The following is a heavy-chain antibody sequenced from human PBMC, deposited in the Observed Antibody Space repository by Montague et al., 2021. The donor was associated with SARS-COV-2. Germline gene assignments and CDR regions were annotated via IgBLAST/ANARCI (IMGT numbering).Heavy chain of an antibody. Sequence: SETLSLTCAVYGGSFSGYYWSWSRQPPGKGLEWIGRIYTSGTTDYSFSLKSRVTISVDTSKNQFSLKLTSVTAADAAVYYCARAHSGSWAHLDNWGQGSLVTVSS. D-gene: IGHD5-12*01. J-gene: IGHJ4*02. V-gene: IGHV4-4*08. CDR2: IYTSGTT. CDR1: GGSFSGYY. CDR3: ARAHSGSWAHLDN.